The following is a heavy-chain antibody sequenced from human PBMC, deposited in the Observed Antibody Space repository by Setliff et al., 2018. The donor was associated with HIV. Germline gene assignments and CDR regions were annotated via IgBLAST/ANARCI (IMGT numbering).Heavy chain of an antibody. Sequence: ASVKVSCKASGYNFFSYGISWVRQVPGQGLEWMGWISTFDGNTDYAQNVQDRVTMTTDTSTSTVYMELRSLRSDDTAVYYCARVPGDYGDNPIDYWGQGTLVTVSS. CDR3: ARVPGDYGDNPIDY. D-gene: IGHD4-17*01. V-gene: IGHV1-18*01. CDR1: GYNFFSYG. J-gene: IGHJ4*02. CDR2: ISTFDGNT.